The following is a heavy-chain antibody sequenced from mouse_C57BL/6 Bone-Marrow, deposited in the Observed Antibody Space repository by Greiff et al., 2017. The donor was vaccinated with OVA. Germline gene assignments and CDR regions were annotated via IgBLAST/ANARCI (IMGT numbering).Heavy chain of an antibody. CDR1: GYTFTDYE. D-gene: IGHD1-1*01. CDR3: TRGVVAPYYAMDY. J-gene: IGHJ4*01. Sequence: QVQLKESGAELVRPGASVTLSCKASGYTFTDYEMHWVKQTPVHGLEWIGAIDPETGGTAYNQKFKGKAILTADKSSSTAYMELRSLTSEDSAVYYCTRGVVAPYYAMDYWGQGTSVTVSS. CDR2: IDPETGGT. V-gene: IGHV1-15*01.